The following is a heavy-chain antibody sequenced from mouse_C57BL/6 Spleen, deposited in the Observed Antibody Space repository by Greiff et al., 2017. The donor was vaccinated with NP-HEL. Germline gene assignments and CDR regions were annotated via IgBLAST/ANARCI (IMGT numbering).Heavy chain of an antibody. D-gene: IGHD3-2*02. Sequence: EVQLVESGGDLVKPGGSLKLSCAASGFTFSSYGMSWVRQTPDKRLEWVATIGSGGSYTYYPDSVKGRFTISRDNAKNTLYLQMSSLKSEDTAMYYCARPLDSSGYLLDYWGQGTTLTVSS. V-gene: IGHV5-6*01. CDR1: GFTFSSYG. CDR2: IGSGGSYT. CDR3: ARPLDSSGYLLDY. J-gene: IGHJ2*01.